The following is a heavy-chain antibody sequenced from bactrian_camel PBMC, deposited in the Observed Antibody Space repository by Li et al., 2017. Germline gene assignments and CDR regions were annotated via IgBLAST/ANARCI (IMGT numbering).Heavy chain of an antibody. CDR2: IDSDGST. V-gene: IGHV3S55*01. Sequence: HVQLVESGGGSVEAGGSLRLSCAASGYTDSNFHMGWFRQSSGKEREEVATIDSDGSTSYADSVKARFTISKDNAKNTLYLQMNSLKPEDTAMYYCAAHWRYRSRCHLYADFAYWGQGTQVTVS. D-gene: IGHD6*01. CDR3: AAHWRYRSRCHLYADFAY. J-gene: IGHJ6*01. CDR1: GYTDSNFH.